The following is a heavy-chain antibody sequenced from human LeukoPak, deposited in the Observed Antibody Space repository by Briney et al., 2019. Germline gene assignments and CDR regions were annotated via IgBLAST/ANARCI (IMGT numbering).Heavy chain of an antibody. CDR3: ARLFIAYMGTTGTTAHHAFDI. CDR1: GGTFSSYA. D-gene: IGHD1-1*01. Sequence: SVKVSCKASGGTFSSYAISWVRQAPGQGLEWMGGIIPIFGTANYAQKFQGRVTITADESTSTAYMELSSLRSEDTAVYYCARLFIAYMGTTGTTAHHAFDIWGQGTMITVSS. J-gene: IGHJ3*02. CDR2: IIPIFGTA. V-gene: IGHV1-69*01.